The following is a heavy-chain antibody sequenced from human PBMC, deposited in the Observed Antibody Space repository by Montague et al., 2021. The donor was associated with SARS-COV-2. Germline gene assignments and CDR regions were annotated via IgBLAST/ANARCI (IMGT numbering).Heavy chain of an antibody. CDR3: AKDRVYSANLGAFDM. CDR2: VSSSSLKT. J-gene: IGHJ3*02. CDR1: KFLFSNFA. D-gene: IGHD1-26*01. Sequence: SLRLSCAASKFLFSNFAMSWVRQAPGKGLEWVSTVSSSSLKTYYADSVKGRLTISRDTSTDTVFLQMNNLRADDTAVYYCAKDRVYSANLGAFDMWGQGTRVAVSS. V-gene: IGHV3-23*01.